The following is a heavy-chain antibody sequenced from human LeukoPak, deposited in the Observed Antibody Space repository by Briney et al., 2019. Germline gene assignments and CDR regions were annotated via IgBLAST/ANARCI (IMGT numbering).Heavy chain of an antibody. V-gene: IGHV1-45*02. Sequence: SVKVSCKASGYTFTYRYLHWVRQAPGQALEWMGWVTPFNGNTNYAQKFQDRVTITRDRSMSTAYMELSSLRSEDTAVYYCAGLSSGGGFDYWGQGTLVTVSS. CDR1: GYTFTYRY. CDR2: VTPFNGNT. D-gene: IGHD6-19*01. J-gene: IGHJ4*02. CDR3: AGLSSGGGFDY.